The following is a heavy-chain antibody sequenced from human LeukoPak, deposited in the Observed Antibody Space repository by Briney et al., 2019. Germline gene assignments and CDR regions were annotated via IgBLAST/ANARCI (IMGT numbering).Heavy chain of an antibody. Sequence: GASVKVSCKASGYTFTSYDINWVRQATGQGLEWMGWINPNSGNTGYAQKFQGRVTMTRDTSISTAYMELSRLRSDDTAVYYCARTKYCSGGSCSGWFDPRGQGTLVTVSS. V-gene: IGHV1-8*02. D-gene: IGHD2-15*01. CDR3: ARTKYCSGGSCSGWFDP. CDR1: GYTFTSYD. J-gene: IGHJ5*02. CDR2: INPNSGNT.